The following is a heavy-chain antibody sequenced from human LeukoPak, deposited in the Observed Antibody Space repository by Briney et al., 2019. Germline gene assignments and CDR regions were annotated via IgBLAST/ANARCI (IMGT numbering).Heavy chain of an antibody. V-gene: IGHV3-30*04. J-gene: IGHJ4*02. Sequence: GGSLRLSCAASGFTFSSYAMHWVRQAPGKGLEWVAVISYDGSNKYYADSVKGRFTISRDNSKNTLYLQMNSLRAEDTAVYYCARGLKYDSSGTDFDYWGQGTLVTVSS. CDR2: ISYDGSNK. D-gene: IGHD3-22*01. CDR3: ARGLKYDSSGTDFDY. CDR1: GFTFSSYA.